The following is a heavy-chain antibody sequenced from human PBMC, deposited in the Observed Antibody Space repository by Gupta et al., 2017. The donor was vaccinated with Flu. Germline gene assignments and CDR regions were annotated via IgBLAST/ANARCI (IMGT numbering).Heavy chain of an antibody. CDR3: ARDHPSGWVDY. Sequence: WVRQAPGQGLEWMGGIIPIFGTANYAQKFQGRVTITADKSTSTAYMELSSLRSEDTAVYYCARDHPSGWVDYWGQGTLVTVSS. J-gene: IGHJ4*02. V-gene: IGHV1-69*06. D-gene: IGHD6-19*01. CDR2: IIPIFGTA.